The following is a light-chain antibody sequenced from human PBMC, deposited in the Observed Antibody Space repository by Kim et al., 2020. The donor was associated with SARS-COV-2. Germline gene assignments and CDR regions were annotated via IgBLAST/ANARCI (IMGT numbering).Light chain of an antibody. CDR1: KLEDKY. Sequence: VSVSPGQTASITCSGEKLEDKYACWYQQKPGQSPVLVIYQDSKRPSGIPERFSGSNSGNTATLTISGTQAMDEADYYCQAWDSSVVFGGGTQLTVL. CDR2: QDS. V-gene: IGLV3-1*01. CDR3: QAWDSSVV. J-gene: IGLJ2*01.